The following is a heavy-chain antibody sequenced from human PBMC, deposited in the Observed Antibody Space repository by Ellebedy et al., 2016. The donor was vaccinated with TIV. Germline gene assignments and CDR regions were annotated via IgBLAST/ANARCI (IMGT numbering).Heavy chain of an antibody. CDR2: IISSVTTK. J-gene: IGHJ6*02. Sequence: GESLKISCAASGFPFSSFEFNWVRQSPGKGLEWVAYIISSVTTKYYADSVKGRFTISRDKAKNSLYLQMNSLRAEDTAVYYCAAAHYYFYGKDVWGQGTRVTVSS. V-gene: IGHV3-48*03. CDR1: GFPFSSFE. D-gene: IGHD2-15*01. CDR3: AAAHYYFYGKDV.